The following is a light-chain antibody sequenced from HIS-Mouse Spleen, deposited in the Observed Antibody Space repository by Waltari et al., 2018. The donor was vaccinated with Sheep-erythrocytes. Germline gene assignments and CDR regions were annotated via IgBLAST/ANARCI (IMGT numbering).Light chain of an antibody. CDR3: AAWDDSLNGWV. CDR2: YDD. J-gene: IGLJ3*02. CDR1: SSNIGNNA. V-gene: IGLV1-36*01. Sequence: QSVLTQPPSVSEAPRQRVTTSCSGSSSNIGNNAVNWYQQPPGKAPKLLIYYDDLLPSGVSDRFSGSKSGTSASLAISGLQSEDEADYYCAAWDDSLNGWVFGGGTKLTVL.